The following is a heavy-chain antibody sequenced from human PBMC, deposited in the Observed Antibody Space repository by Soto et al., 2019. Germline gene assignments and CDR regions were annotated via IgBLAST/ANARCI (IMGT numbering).Heavy chain of an antibody. V-gene: IGHV3-66*01. CDR2: IYSGGST. J-gene: IGHJ6*02. CDR3: ARETYYDFWSGPYYGMDV. CDR1: GFSVGSNY. D-gene: IGHD3-3*01. Sequence: GGSLRLSCAASGFSVGSNYMTWVRQAPGKGLEWVSLIYSGGSTYYADSVKGRFSISRDNSKNTLYLQMNGLRAEDTAVYYCARETYYDFWSGPYYGMDVWGQGTTVTVSS.